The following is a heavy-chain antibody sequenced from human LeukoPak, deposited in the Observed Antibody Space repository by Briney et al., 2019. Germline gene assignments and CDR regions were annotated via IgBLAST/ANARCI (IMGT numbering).Heavy chain of an antibody. CDR2: IYHSGST. Sequence: SETLSLTCTVSGYSISSGYYWGWIRQPPGKGLEWIGSIYHSGSTYYDPSLKSRVTISVDTSKNQFSLKLSSVTAADTAVYYCARVYCSSTSCYPFDYWGQEPWSPSPQ. CDR3: ARVYCSSTSCYPFDY. CDR1: GYSISSGYY. J-gene: IGHJ4*01. V-gene: IGHV4-38-2*02. D-gene: IGHD2-2*01.